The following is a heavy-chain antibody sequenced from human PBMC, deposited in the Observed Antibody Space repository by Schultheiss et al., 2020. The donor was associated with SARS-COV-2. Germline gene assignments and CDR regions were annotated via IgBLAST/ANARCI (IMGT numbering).Heavy chain of an antibody. CDR3: AAVDSSGYYYLDY. CDR1: GGSFSGYY. CDR2: INHSGST. J-gene: IGHJ4*02. V-gene: IGHV4-34*01. D-gene: IGHD3-22*01. Sequence: SQTLSLTCAVYGGSFSGYYWSWIRQPPGKGLEWIGEINHSGSTNYNPSLKSRVTISVDTSKNQFSLKLSSVTAADTAVYYCAAVDSSGYYYLDYWGQGTLVTVSS.